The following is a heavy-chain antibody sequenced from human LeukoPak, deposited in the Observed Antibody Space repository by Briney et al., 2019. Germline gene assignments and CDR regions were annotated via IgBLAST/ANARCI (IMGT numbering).Heavy chain of an antibody. D-gene: IGHD3-10*01. CDR1: GFTFGNFG. Sequence: GGSLRLSCEASGFTFGNFGMTWVRQAPGKGLQWVSGITGSSTWTYYAASVKGRFTVSRDNSQNTLHLQMNSLRADDTAVYYCARDSVSSGTGYFDLWCRGTLVTVSS. V-gene: IGHV3-23*01. CDR3: ARDSVSSGTGYFDL. CDR2: ITGSSTWT. J-gene: IGHJ2*01.